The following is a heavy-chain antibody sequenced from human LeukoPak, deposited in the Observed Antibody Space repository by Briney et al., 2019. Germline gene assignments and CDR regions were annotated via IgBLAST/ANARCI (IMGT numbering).Heavy chain of an antibody. CDR2: ISSSGSTI. D-gene: IGHD6-13*01. CDR3: ARDERRAAAGIGY. CDR1: GFTFSSYE. J-gene: IGHJ4*02. V-gene: IGHV3-48*03. Sequence: PGGSLRLSCAASGFTFSSYEMNWVRQAPGKGLEWVSYISSSGSTIYYADSVKGRFTISRDNAKNSLYLQMNSLRAEDTAVYYCARDERRAAAGIGYWGQGTLVTVSS.